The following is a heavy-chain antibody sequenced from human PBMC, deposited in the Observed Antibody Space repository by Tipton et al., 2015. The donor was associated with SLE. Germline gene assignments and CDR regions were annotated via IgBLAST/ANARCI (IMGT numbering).Heavy chain of an antibody. CDR3: ARGSPDAFDI. CDR1: GGSISSYY. V-gene: IGHV4-4*07. Sequence: LRLSCTVSGGSISSYYWSWIRQPAGKGLEWIGRIYTSGSTNYNPSLKSRVTMSVDTSKNQFSLKLSSVTAADTAVYYCARGSPDAFDIWGQGTMVTVSS. J-gene: IGHJ3*02. CDR2: IYTSGST.